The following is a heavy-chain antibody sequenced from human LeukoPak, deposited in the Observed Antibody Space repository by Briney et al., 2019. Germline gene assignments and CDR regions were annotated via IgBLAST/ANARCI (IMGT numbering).Heavy chain of an antibody. V-gene: IGHV3-11*01. Sequence: PGGSLRLSCAASGFTLSDSDMSWIRQAPGKGLEWVSYIIESGSSTYYTDSVTGRFTISRDNAKNSLYLQMNSLRSEDTAVYYCAREGVAATGLDYWGQGTLVTVSS. J-gene: IGHJ4*02. CDR1: GFTLSDSD. CDR2: IIESGSST. CDR3: AREGVAATGLDY. D-gene: IGHD6-13*01.